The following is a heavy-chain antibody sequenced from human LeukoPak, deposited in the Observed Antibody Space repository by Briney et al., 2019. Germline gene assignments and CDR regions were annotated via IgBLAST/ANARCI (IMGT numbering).Heavy chain of an antibody. CDR3: VRVPAAPMYYYYGMDV. V-gene: IGHV4-39*01. CDR1: GGSISSSSYY. CDR2: IYYSGST. J-gene: IGHJ6*01. D-gene: IGHD2-2*01. Sequence: SETLSLTCTVSGGSISSSSYYWGWIRQPPGKGLEWIGSIYYSGSTYYNPSLKSRVTISVDTPKNQFSLKLSSVTAADTAVYYCVRVPAAPMYYYYGMDVWGQGTTVTVSS.